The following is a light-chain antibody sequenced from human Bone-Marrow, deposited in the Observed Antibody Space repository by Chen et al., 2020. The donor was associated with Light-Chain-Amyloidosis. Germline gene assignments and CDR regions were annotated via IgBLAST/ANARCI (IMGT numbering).Light chain of an antibody. Sequence: EIVLTQSPCTLSLSPGEGANLSCRASQTISSNYLTWYQQKFGQAPRLLIYGSSSRATGIPDRFTGSGSGTDFTLTSNRLEPEDFAMYYGQQYGTSPLTFGGGTKVEIK. CDR3: QQYGTSPLT. V-gene: IGKV3-20*01. CDR1: QTISSNY. J-gene: IGKJ4*01. CDR2: GSS.